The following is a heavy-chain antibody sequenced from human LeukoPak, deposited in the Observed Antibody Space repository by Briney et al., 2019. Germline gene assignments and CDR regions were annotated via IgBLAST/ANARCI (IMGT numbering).Heavy chain of an antibody. J-gene: IGHJ4*02. V-gene: IGHV3-30*18. Sequence: GGSLRLSCAASGFTFSSYGMHWVRQALGKGLEWVAAISYDGNNKYYADSVKGRLTISRDNSKNTLYVQMNSLRAEDTAVYFCAKDGVEQWLAYYFDYWGQGTLVTVSS. D-gene: IGHD6-19*01. CDR1: GFTFSSYG. CDR3: AKDGVEQWLAYYFDY. CDR2: ISYDGNNK.